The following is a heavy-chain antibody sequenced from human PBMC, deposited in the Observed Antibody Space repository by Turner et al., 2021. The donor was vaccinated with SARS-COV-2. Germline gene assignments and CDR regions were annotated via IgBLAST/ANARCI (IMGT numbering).Heavy chain of an antibody. CDR2: IWYDGSNK. J-gene: IGHJ3*02. V-gene: IGHV3-33*01. CDR1: GFTFSSYG. CDR3: ARESLYGDYGGAFDI. Sequence: QVQLVESGGGVVQHGRSLGLSCAASGFTFSSYGMHWVRQAPGKGLEWVAVIWYDGSNKYYADSVKGRFTISRDNSKNTLYLQMNTLRAEDTAVYYCARESLYGDYGGAFDIWGQGTMVIVSS. D-gene: IGHD4-17*01.